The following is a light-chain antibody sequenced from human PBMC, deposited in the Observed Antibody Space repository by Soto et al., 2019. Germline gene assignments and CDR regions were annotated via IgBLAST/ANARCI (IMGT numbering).Light chain of an antibody. CDR1: QSVLYSSNNNNH. V-gene: IGKV4-1*01. CDR2: WAS. J-gene: IGKJ1*01. CDR3: QQLNSYPPT. Sequence: DIVMTQSPDSLAVSLGERATINCKSSQSVLYSSNNNNHLVWYQQKPGQPPKPLIHWASTRASGVPDRFSGSGSETDFTLTISSLQAEDVAVYYCQQLNSYPPTFGQGTKVEIK.